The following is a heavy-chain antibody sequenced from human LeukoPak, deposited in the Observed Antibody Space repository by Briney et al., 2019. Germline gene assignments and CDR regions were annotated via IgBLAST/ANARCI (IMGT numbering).Heavy chain of an antibody. CDR1: GGSFSGYY. CDR2: IKHSGST. D-gene: IGHD2-2*01. Sequence: SETLSLTCAVYGGSFSGYYWSWIRQPPGKGLEWIGGIKHSGSTNYNPSLKSRVTISVDTSKNQFSLKLSSVTAADTAVYYCARVPPATQYCSSTSCLSFNDYWGQGTLVTVSS. V-gene: IGHV4-34*01. CDR3: ARVPPATQYCSSTSCLSFNDY. J-gene: IGHJ4*02.